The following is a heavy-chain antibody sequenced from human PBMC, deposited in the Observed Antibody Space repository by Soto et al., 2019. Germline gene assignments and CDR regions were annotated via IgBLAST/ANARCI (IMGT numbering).Heavy chain of an antibody. Sequence: SGTLSLTCTVSGDSISRGGYYWNWIRQHPRKGLEWIGYIYHSGSTNYNPSLKSRVTISVDTSKNQLSLELSNVTAADTAVYYCARDGAGAYGLGWFDPWGQG. CDR3: ARDGAGAYGLGWFDP. CDR1: GDSISRGGYY. D-gene: IGHD2-21*01. CDR2: IYHSGST. J-gene: IGHJ5*02. V-gene: IGHV4-31*03.